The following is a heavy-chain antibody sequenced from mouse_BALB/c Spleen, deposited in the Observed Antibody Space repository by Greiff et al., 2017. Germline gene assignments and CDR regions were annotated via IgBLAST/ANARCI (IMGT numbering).Heavy chain of an antibody. J-gene: IGHJ4*01. CDR3: ARGTYYGAMDY. CDR1: GFTFSDFH. D-gene: IGHD2-10*01. Sequence: EVHLVESGGGLVQPGGSLRLSCATSGFTFSDFHMEWVRQPPGKRLEWIAASRNKANDYTTEYSASVKGRFIVSRDTSQSILYLQMNALRAEDTAIYYCARGTYYGAMDYWGQGTSVTVSS. CDR2: SRNKANDYTT. V-gene: IGHV7-1*02.